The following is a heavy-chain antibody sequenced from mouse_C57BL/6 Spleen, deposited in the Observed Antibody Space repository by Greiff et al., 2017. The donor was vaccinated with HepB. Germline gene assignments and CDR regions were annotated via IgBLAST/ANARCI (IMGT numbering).Heavy chain of an antibody. CDR1: GYTFTDYE. CDR3: TRDECYGKEAMDY. CDR2: IDPETGGT. V-gene: IGHV1-15*01. D-gene: IGHD2-1*01. J-gene: IGHJ4*01. Sequence: VQLQQSGAELVRPGASVTLSCKASGYTFTDYEMHWVKQTPVHGLEWIGAIDPETGGTAYNQKFKGKAILTADKSSSTAYLELRSLTSEDSAVYYCTRDECYGKEAMDYWGQGTSVTVSS.